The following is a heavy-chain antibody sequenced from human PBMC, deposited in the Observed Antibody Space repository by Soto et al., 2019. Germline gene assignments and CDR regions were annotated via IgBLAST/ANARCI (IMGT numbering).Heavy chain of an antibody. D-gene: IGHD6-19*01. CDR3: ARDKSPYSSGWHNRHFDY. CDR1: GFTFSSYA. CDR2: ISYDGSNK. Sequence: ESGGGVVQPGRSLRLSCAASGFTFSSYAMHWVRQAPGKGLEWVAVISYDGSNKYYADSVKGRFTISRDNSKNMLYLQMNSLRAEDTAVYYCARDKSPYSSGWHNRHFDYWGQGTLVTVSS. V-gene: IGHV3-30-3*01. J-gene: IGHJ4*02.